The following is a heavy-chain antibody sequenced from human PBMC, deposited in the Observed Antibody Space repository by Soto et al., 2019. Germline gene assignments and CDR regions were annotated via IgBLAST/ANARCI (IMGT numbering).Heavy chain of an antibody. Sequence: PSETLSLTCDVYGGSFSRYYWNWIRQPPGKGLEWLGEINHSGSTNYNPSLESRVTISLDTSKTQFSLKLTSVTAADTAVYYCARGEGRLVGTWFDPWGQGTLDTVSS. V-gene: IGHV4-34*01. J-gene: IGHJ5*02. CDR1: GGSFSRYY. CDR3: ARGEGRLVGTWFDP. CDR2: INHSGST. D-gene: IGHD1-7*01.